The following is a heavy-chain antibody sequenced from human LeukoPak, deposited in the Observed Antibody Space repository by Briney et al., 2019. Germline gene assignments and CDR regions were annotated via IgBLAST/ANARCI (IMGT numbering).Heavy chain of an antibody. Sequence: ASVKVSCKASGYTFTSYDINWVRQAPGQGREWMGWMNPNRGNTGYAQKFQGRVTITRNTSISTAYMELSSLRSEDTAVYYCARGLSGIAAAGRRDYYYYYMDVWGKGTTVTVSS. V-gene: IGHV1-8*03. CDR2: MNPNRGNT. J-gene: IGHJ6*03. CDR3: ARGLSGIAAAGRRDYYYYYMDV. CDR1: GYTFTSYD. D-gene: IGHD6-13*01.